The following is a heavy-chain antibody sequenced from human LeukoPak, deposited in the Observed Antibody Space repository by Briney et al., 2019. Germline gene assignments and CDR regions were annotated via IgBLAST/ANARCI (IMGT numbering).Heavy chain of an antibody. Sequence: SETLSLTCSVSGGSISTYYWSWIRQPAGKGLEWIGRIYTTGGTNYNPSLKSRVTMSVDTSKNQFSLKLTSVTAADTAVYYCARDGGRTSSAAVEIWGQGTMVIVSS. D-gene: IGHD2-2*01. J-gene: IGHJ3*02. CDR2: IYTTGGT. V-gene: IGHV4-4*07. CDR3: ARDGGRTSSAAVEI. CDR1: GGSISTYY.